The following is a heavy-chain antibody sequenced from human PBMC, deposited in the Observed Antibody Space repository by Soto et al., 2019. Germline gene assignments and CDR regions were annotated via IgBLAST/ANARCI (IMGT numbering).Heavy chain of an antibody. D-gene: IGHD3-16*02. V-gene: IGHV3-74*01. CDR2: INSDGSDT. CDR1: GFTFSSYW. Sequence: EVQLVESGGGLVQPGGSLRLSCAASGFTFSSYWMHWVRQAPGKGLVWVSRINSDGSDTNYADSVKGRFTISRDNAKNTLYLQMNSLRAEDTAVYYCARGGLRTYLLDYWGQGTLVTVSS. CDR3: ARGGLRTYLLDY. J-gene: IGHJ4*02.